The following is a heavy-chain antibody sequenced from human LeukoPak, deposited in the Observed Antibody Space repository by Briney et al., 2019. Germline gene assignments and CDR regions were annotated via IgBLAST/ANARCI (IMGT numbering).Heavy chain of an antibody. Sequence: SETLSLTCVVSGGSISSTSYYWGWIRQPPGKGLEWIGSIYYSGSTYYSPSLKSRVTISVDTSKNQFSLKLSSVTAADTAVYYCAATAYYDSSGYYPVDYWGQGTLVTVSS. V-gene: IGHV4-39*07. J-gene: IGHJ4*02. CDR2: IYYSGST. D-gene: IGHD3-22*01. CDR3: AATAYYDSSGYYPVDY. CDR1: GGSISSTSYY.